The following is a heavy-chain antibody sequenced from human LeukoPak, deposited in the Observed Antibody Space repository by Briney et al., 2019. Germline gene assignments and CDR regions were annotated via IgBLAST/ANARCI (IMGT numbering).Heavy chain of an antibody. D-gene: IGHD3-3*01. V-gene: IGHV4-30-4*08. J-gene: IGHJ6*03. CDR1: GGSISSGDYY. CDR3: ARVRFQGYYYYYYMDV. Sequence: SQXLSLTCTVSGGSISSGDYYWSWIRQPPGKGLEWIGYIYYSGSTYYNPSVKSRVTISVDTSKTQFSLKLSSVTAADTAVHYCARVRFQGYYYYYYMDVWGKGTTVTVSS. CDR2: IYYSGST.